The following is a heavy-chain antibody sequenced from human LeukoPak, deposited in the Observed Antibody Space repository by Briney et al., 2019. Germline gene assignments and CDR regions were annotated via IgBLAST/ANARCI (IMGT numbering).Heavy chain of an antibody. J-gene: IGHJ5*02. V-gene: IGHV1-69*13. Sequence: ASVKVSCKASGGTFSSYAISWVRQAPGQGLEWMGGIIPIFGTANYAQKFQGRVTITADESTSTAYMELSSLRSEDTAVYYCTRTLGAVADSRYWFDPWGQGTLVTVSS. D-gene: IGHD3-16*01. CDR1: GGTFSSYA. CDR3: TRTLGAVADSRYWFDP. CDR2: IIPIFGTA.